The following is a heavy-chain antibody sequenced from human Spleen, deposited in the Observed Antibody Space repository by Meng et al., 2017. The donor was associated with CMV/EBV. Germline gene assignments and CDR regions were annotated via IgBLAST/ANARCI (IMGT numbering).Heavy chain of an antibody. Sequence: SETLSLTCTVSGGSISSGGYWSWIRQHPGKGLEWIGYIYYSGSTYYNPSLKSRVTISVDTSKNQFSLKLSSVTAADTAVYYCARLRGYCSSTSCYPNWFDPWGQGTLVTVSS. D-gene: IGHD2-2*01. CDR2: IYYSGST. CDR3: ARLRGYCSSTSCYPNWFDP. CDR1: GGSISSGGY. V-gene: IGHV4-31*03. J-gene: IGHJ5*02.